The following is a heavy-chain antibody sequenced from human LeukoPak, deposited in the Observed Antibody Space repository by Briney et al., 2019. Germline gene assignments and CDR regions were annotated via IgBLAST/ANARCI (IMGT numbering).Heavy chain of an antibody. CDR1: GFTFSNYW. CDR2: TKQDGREK. J-gene: IGHJ4*02. CDR3: ARDSWDGDLDY. D-gene: IGHD6-13*01. V-gene: IGHV3-7*01. Sequence: GGSLRLSCAASGFTFSNYWMSWVRQAPGKGLEGVANTKQDGREKHYVDSVKGRFTISRDNAKNSMFLQMQSLRADDTAVYYCARDSWDGDLDYWGQGTLVTVSS.